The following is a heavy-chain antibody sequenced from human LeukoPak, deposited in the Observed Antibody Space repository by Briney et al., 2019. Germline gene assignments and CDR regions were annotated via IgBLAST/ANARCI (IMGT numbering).Heavy chain of an antibody. J-gene: IGHJ6*02. V-gene: IGHV3-33*01. CDR1: GFTFSSYG. CDR3: ARSECSGGSCYDMDV. Sequence: GGSLRLSCAASGFTFSSYGMHWVRQAPGKGLEWVAVIWYDGSNKYYVDSVKGRFTISRDNSKNTLYLRMNSLRAEDTAVYYCARSECSGGSCYDMDVWGQGTTVTVSS. CDR2: IWYDGSNK. D-gene: IGHD2-15*01.